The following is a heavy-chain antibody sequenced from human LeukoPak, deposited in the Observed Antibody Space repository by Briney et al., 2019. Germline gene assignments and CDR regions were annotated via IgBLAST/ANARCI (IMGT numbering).Heavy chain of an antibody. CDR3: ARPWFGENRYFDY. D-gene: IGHD3-10*01. Sequence: GGSLRLSCAASGFTFSSYSMNWVRQAPGKGLEWVSSISSSSSSMYYADSVKGRFTISRDNTKNSLFLQMNSLRAEDTAVCYCARPWFGENRYFDYWGQGTLVTVSS. CDR2: ISSSSSSM. J-gene: IGHJ4*02. V-gene: IGHV3-21*01. CDR1: GFTFSSYS.